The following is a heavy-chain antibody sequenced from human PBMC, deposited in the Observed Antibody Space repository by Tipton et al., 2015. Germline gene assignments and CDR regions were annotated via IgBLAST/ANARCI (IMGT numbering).Heavy chain of an antibody. CDR3: ARGSVSGWLAPFLFDY. CDR2: ISSNGGST. Sequence: SLRLSCAASGFTFSSYWMHWVRQAPGKGLEYVSAISSNGGSTYYADSVKGRFTISRDNSKNTLYLRMGSLRAEDMAVYYCARGSVSGWLAPFLFDYWGQGTLVTVSS. D-gene: IGHD6-19*01. V-gene: IGHV3-64*02. J-gene: IGHJ4*02. CDR1: GFTFSSYW.